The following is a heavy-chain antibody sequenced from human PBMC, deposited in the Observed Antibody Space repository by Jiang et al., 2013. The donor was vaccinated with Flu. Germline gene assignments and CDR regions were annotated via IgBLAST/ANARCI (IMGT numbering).Heavy chain of an antibody. CDR3: ARAQKXSGFELPYFDH. J-gene: IGHJ4*02. V-gene: IGHV4-39*07. CDR2: IYHSGMT. Sequence: GSGLVKPSETLSLSCTVSGGSISSNSYYWGWIRQPPGKGLDWIGSIYHSGMTYYSPSLSTRVAMSVDTSQKQLSLKMSSVTAADTAVYYCARAQKXSGFELPYFDHWGQGTLVTVSS. CDR1: GGSISSNSYY. D-gene: IGHD5-12*01.